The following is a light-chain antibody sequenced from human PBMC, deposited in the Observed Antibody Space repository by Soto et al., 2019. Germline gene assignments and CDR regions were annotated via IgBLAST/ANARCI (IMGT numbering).Light chain of an antibody. V-gene: IGKV1-5*03. Sequence: DIQMTQSPSTLSASVGDRVTITCRASQSISSWLAWYQQKPGKAPKLLLYKASSLESGVPSRFSGSGSGTEFTLTISSLQPDDFATYYCQQYNSYSQWTFGQGTKVDI. CDR1: QSISSW. CDR3: QQYNSYSQWT. CDR2: KAS. J-gene: IGKJ1*01.